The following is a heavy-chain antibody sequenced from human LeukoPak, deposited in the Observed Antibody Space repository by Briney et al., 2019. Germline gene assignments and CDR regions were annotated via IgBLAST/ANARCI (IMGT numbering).Heavy chain of an antibody. CDR1: GFTFSSYG. D-gene: IGHD3-10*01. J-gene: IGHJ4*02. CDR3: AKATYYYGSGSYYNLDY. CDR2: ISYDGSNK. Sequence: GRSLRLSCAASGFTFSSYGMHWVRQAPGKGLEWVAVISYDGSNKYYADSVKGRLTISRDNSKNTLYLQMNSLRAEDTAVYYCAKATYYYGSGSYYNLDYWGQGTLVTVSS. V-gene: IGHV3-30*18.